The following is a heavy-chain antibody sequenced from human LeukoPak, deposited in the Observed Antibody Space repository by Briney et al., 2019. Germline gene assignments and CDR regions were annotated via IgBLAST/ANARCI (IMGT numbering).Heavy chain of an antibody. D-gene: IGHD3-10*01. V-gene: IGHV4-59*08. CDR1: VRSISSYF. Sequence: SETLSLTCTVSVRSISSYFWGWIRQPPGKGLEWIGYIYYTGSTNYNPSLKSRVTISLDTSRNQFSLKLSSVTAADTAVYYCARYDFGSGSSYRSFDYWGQGTLVTVSS. CDR3: ARYDFGSGSSYRSFDY. J-gene: IGHJ4*02. CDR2: IYYTGST.